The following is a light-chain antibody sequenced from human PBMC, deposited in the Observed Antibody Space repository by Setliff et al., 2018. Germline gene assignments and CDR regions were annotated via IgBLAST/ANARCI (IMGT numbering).Light chain of an antibody. V-gene: IGLV2-14*03. J-gene: IGLJ2*01. CDR2: EVI. CDR3: LSYTSETTHAL. CDR1: SSDVGGYDF. Sequence: QSVLTQPAAVSGSPGQSIAISCSGSSSDVGGYDFVSWYQQHPGKAPKLLIYEVIKRPSGVSDRFSGSKSGNTASLTISGLQAEDEADYYCLSYTSETTHALFGGGTQRTVL.